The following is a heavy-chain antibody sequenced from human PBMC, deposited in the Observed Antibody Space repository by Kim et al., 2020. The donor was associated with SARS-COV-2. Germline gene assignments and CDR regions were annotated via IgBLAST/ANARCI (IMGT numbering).Heavy chain of an antibody. J-gene: IGHJ4*02. CDR2: IDSDNGNT. V-gene: IGHV1-18*04. CDR1: GYTFTDYG. D-gene: IGHD1-26*01. Sequence: ASVKVSCKASGYTFTDYGFSWVRQAPGQGLEWMGRIDSDNGNTNYAQNLQGRVTMTADTSTSTAYMELMSLRSDDTAMYYCVRGHYGKLVGEYWGQGTLVSVPS. CDR3: VRGHYGKLVGEY.